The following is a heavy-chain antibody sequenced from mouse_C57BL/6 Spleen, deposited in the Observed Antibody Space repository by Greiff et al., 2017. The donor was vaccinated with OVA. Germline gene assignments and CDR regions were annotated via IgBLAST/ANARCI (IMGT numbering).Heavy chain of an antibody. J-gene: IGHJ3*01. Sequence: QVQLQQSGAELVRPGASVKLSCKASGYTFTDYYINWVKQRPGQGLEWIARIYPGSGNTYYNEKFKGKATLTAEKSSSTAYMQLSSLTSEDSAVYFWARKGGSSYGFAYWGQGTLVTVSA. CDR1: GYTFTDYY. D-gene: IGHD1-1*01. CDR3: ARKGGSSYGFAY. V-gene: IGHV1-76*01. CDR2: IYPGSGNT.